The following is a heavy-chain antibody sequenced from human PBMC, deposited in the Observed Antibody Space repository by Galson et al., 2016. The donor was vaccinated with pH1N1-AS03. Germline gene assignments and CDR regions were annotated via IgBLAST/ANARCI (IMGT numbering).Heavy chain of an antibody. CDR3: VRHNGDRDRYYFDTSGHLDS. CDR1: GFTFINFA. Sequence: SLRLSCAASGFTFINFAMSWVRQAPGKGLQWVSSISFNGDRTYYADSVKGRFTISRDNSKDTVFLQMNSLRADDTAVYYFVRHNGDRDRYYFDTSGHLDSWGQGALVTVSS. V-gene: IGHV3-23*01. D-gene: IGHD3-22*01. CDR2: ISFNGDRT. J-gene: IGHJ4*02.